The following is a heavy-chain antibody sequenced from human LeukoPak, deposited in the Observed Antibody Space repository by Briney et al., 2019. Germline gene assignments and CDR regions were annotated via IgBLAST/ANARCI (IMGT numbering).Heavy chain of an antibody. CDR2: ISSSSSMI. J-gene: IGHJ2*01. Sequence: GGSLRLSCAPSGFTLGTYSMNCVRQAPGKGLEWVSYISSSSSMIYYADSVKGRFTISRDNAKNSLYLQMNSLRDEHTTVYYCARETLGFDLWGRGTLVTVSS. V-gene: IGHV3-48*02. CDR3: ARETLGFDL. CDR1: GFTLGTYS.